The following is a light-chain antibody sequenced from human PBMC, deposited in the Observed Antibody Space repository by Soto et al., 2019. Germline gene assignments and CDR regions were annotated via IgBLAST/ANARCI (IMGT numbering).Light chain of an antibody. CDR3: QQYSDSPQT. CDR2: GAA. Sequence: EIVLTQSPGTLSLSPGERATLSCRATESVDSNYLAWYQQKPGQAPRLLIYGAASRATGTPDRFSGSGSGTDFILTISRLDPEDSAVYYCQQYSDSPQTFGQGTKVDSK. J-gene: IGKJ1*01. CDR1: ESVDSNY. V-gene: IGKV3-20*01.